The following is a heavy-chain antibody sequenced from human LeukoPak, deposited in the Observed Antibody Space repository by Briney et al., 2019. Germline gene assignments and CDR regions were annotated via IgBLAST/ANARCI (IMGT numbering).Heavy chain of an antibody. CDR3: ARDRKSGSPNWFDP. CDR2: ISAYNGNT. Sequence: ASVKVSCKASGYTFTSYGISWVRQAPGQGLEWMGWISAYNGNTNYAQKLQGRVTMTTDASTSTAYMELRSLRSDDTAVYYCARDRKSGSPNWFDPWGQGTLVTVSS. D-gene: IGHD1-26*01. J-gene: IGHJ5*02. V-gene: IGHV1-18*01. CDR1: GYTFTSYG.